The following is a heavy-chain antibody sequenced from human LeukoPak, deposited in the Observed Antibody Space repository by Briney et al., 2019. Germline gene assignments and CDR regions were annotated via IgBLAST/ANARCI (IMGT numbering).Heavy chain of an antibody. Sequence: TSETLSLTCTVSGGSSSNYYWSWIRQPAGKGLEWIGRIYSSGSTSYNPSLKSRVTMSVDTSKNQFSLRLSSVTAADAAVYYCARDYYYDSSGSLNDAFDIWGQGTMVTVSS. CDR1: GGSSSNYY. V-gene: IGHV4-4*07. CDR3: ARDYYYDSSGSLNDAFDI. D-gene: IGHD3-22*01. CDR2: IYSSGST. J-gene: IGHJ3*02.